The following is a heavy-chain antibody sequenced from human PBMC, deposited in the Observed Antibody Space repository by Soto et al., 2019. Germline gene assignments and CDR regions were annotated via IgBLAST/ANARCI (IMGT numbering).Heavy chain of an antibody. CDR1: GGSISSYY. CDR3: ARSYSYGYYFDY. J-gene: IGHJ4*02. Sequence: QVQLQESGPGLVKPSETLSLTCTVSGGSISSYYWSWIRQPPGKGLEWIGYIYYSGSTNYNPSLKSRVTISVDTSKNQFSLKLSSVTAADTAVYYGARSYSYGYYFDYWGQGTLVTVSS. D-gene: IGHD5-18*01. V-gene: IGHV4-59*01. CDR2: IYYSGST.